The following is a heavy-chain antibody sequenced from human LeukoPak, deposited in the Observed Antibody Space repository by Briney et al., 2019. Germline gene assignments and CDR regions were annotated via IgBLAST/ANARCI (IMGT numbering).Heavy chain of an antibody. Sequence: RTSETLSLTCTVSGASISNYYWSWIRQPAGKGLEWIGRIYTSGSTNYNPSLKSRVTISLDTSKNQFSLKLSSVTAADTAVYYCARLIWFGSASDIWGQGTMVTVSS. CDR2: IYTSGST. CDR3: ARLIWFGSASDI. CDR1: GASISNYY. V-gene: IGHV4-4*07. D-gene: IGHD3-10*01. J-gene: IGHJ3*02.